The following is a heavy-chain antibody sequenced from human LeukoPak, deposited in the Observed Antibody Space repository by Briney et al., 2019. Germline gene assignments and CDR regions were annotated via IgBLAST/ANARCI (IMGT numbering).Heavy chain of an antibody. J-gene: IGHJ4*02. CDR1: GYTFTGYY. CDR3: AKDRSPITMLRGVMDS. D-gene: IGHD3-10*01. V-gene: IGHV1-2*02. CDR2: INPNSGGT. Sequence: APVKVSCKASGYTFTGYYMHWVRQAPGQGLEWMGWINPNSGGTNYAQKFQGRVTMTRDTSISTAYMELNSLRAEDTAVYYCAKDRSPITMLRGVMDSWGQGTLVTVSS.